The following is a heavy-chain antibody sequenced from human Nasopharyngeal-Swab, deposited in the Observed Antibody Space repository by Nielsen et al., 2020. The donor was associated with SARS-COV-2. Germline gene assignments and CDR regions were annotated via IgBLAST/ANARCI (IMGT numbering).Heavy chain of an antibody. D-gene: IGHD3-10*01. CDR3: ARDRIDSGFDY. V-gene: IGHV1-3*01. J-gene: IGHJ4*02. CDR1: GYTFTSYA. Sequence: ASVKVSCKASGYTFTSYAVHWVRQAPGQRLEWMGWINAGNGNTKYSQKFQGRVTITGDTSASTAYMELSSLRSEDTAVYYCARDRIDSGFDYWGQGTLVTVSS. CDR2: INAGNGNT.